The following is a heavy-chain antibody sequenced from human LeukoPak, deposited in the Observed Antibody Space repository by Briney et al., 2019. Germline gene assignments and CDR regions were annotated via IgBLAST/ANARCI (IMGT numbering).Heavy chain of an antibody. V-gene: IGHV4-34*01. CDR2: INHSGST. CDR1: GGSFSGYY. CDR3: ARGRLPTDP. Sequence: PSESLSLTCAVYGGSFSGYYWSWIRQPPGKGLEWIGEINHSGSTHYNPSLKSRVTISVDTSKNQFSLKVSSVTAADTAVYYCARGRLPTDPWGQGTLVTVSS. J-gene: IGHJ5*02. D-gene: IGHD2-15*01.